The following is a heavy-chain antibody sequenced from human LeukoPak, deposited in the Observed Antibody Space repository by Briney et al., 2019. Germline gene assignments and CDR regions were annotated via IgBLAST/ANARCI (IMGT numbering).Heavy chain of an antibody. CDR3: TRGYCSGGSCYYNDY. CDR1: GFTVSSSY. CDR2: IRSKAYGGTT. J-gene: IGHJ4*02. D-gene: IGHD2-15*01. V-gene: IGHV3-49*04. Sequence: GGSLRLSCAASGFTVSSSYMSWVRQAPGKGLEWVGFIRSKAYGGTTEYAASVKGRFTISRDDSKSIAYLQMNSLKTEDTAVYYCTRGYCSGGSCYYNDYWGQGTLVTVSS.